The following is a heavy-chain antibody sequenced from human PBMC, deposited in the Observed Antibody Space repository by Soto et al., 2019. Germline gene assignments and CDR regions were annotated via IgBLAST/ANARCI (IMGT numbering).Heavy chain of an antibody. V-gene: IGHV1-18*01. J-gene: IGHJ4*02. D-gene: IGHD6-19*01. CDR3: ARDWAWRTVAGTRGTH. Sequence: QVQLVQSGAEVKKPGASVKVSCKASGYTFTSYGISWVRQAPGQGLEWMGWISAYNGNTNYAQKLQGRVTMTTDTSTSTGDMELRSLRSDDTAVYYCARDWAWRTVAGTRGTHWGQGTLVTVSS. CDR2: ISAYNGNT. CDR1: GYTFTSYG.